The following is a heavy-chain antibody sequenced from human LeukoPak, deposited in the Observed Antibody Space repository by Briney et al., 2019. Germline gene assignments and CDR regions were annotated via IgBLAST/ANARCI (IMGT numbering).Heavy chain of an antibody. CDR2: IYYSGST. Sequence: SETLSLTCTVSGGSISNYYWSWIRQPPGKGLEWVGYIYYSGSTNYNPSLKSRVTISVDPSKNQFSLKLSSVTAADTAVYYCAREGAPLGYMDVWGKGTTVTVSS. D-gene: IGHD7-27*01. V-gene: IGHV4-59*01. CDR1: GGSISNYY. CDR3: AREGAPLGYMDV. J-gene: IGHJ6*03.